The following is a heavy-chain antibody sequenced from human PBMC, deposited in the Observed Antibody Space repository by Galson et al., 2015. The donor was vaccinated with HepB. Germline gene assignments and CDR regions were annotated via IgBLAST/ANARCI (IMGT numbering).Heavy chain of an antibody. Sequence: SMRLSCAACGFSFSTYGMHWVRQAPGKGLEGGAVIWSNRGTQYYTDSVKGRFTISRDNSRNMLFLQLDSLRAEDTAVYYCASGSATTVTKYYFDYWGQGTLVTVSS. CDR3: ASGSATTVTKYYFDY. V-gene: IGHV3-33*01. CDR1: GFSFSTYG. D-gene: IGHD4-17*01. CDR2: IWSNRGTQ. J-gene: IGHJ4*02.